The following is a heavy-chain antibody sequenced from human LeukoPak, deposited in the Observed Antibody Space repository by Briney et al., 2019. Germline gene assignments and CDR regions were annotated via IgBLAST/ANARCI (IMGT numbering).Heavy chain of an antibody. V-gene: IGHV4-59*01. CDR2: IYYSGST. D-gene: IGHD5-12*01. CDR3: AGLYSGYDYVDY. J-gene: IGHJ4*02. CDR1: GGSISSYY. Sequence: PSETLSLTCTVSGGSISSYYWSWIRQPPGKGLEWIGYIYYSGSTNYSPSLKSRVTISVDTSKNQFPLKLSSVTAADTAVYYCAGLYSGYDYVDYWGQGTLVTVSS.